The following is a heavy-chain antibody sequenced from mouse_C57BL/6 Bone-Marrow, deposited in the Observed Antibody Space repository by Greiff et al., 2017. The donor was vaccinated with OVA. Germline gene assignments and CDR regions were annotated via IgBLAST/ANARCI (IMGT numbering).Heavy chain of an antibody. D-gene: IGHD1-1*01. J-gene: IGHJ3*01. V-gene: IGHV5-16*01. CDR1: GFTFSDYY. CDR3: ARVGYYGSSAWFAY. CDR2: INYDGSST. Sequence: EVQLVESEGGLVQPGSSMKLSCTASGFTFSDYYMAWVRQVPEKGLEWVANINYDGSSTYYLDSLKSRFIISRDNAKNILYLQMSSLKSEDTATYYCARVGYYGSSAWFAYWGQGTLVTVSA.